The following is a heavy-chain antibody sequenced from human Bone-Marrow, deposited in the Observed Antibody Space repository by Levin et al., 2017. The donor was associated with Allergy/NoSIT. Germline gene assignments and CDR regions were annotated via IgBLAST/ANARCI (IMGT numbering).Heavy chain of an antibody. J-gene: IGHJ4*02. Sequence: PGGSLRLSCEASGFTFSSYAMHWVRQAPGKGLEYVSAITSNGGSTYYANSVKGRFTISRDNTKNTLYLQMGSLRPEDMAVYYCARVAGYSGGWYYLDYWGQGTLVTVSS. CDR1: GFTFSSYA. CDR3: ARVAGYSGGWYYLDY. V-gene: IGHV3-64*01. D-gene: IGHD6-19*01. CDR2: ITSNGGST.